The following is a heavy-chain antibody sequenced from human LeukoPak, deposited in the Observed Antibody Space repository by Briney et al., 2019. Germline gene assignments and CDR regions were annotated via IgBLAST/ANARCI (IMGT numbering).Heavy chain of an antibody. CDR1: GCSISSGGYS. J-gene: IGHJ4*02. V-gene: IGHV4-30-2*01. CDR2: IYHSGST. D-gene: IGHD2-15*01. CDR3: ARGYCSGGSCYPFDY. Sequence: PSETLSLTCAVSGCSISSGGYSWSWIRQPPGKGLEWIGYIYHSGSTYYNPSLKSRVTISVDRSKNQFSLKLSSVTAADTAVYYCARGYCSGGSCYPFDYWGQGTLVTVSS.